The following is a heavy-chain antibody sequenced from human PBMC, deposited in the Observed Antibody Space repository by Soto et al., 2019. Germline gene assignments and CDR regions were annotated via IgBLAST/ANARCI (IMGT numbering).Heavy chain of an antibody. CDR3: ARNPAEYSSSGGMGV. CDR2: IIPIFGTA. CDR1: GGTFSSYA. D-gene: IGHD6-6*01. V-gene: IGHV1-69*13. J-gene: IGHJ6*02. Sequence: SVKVSCKASGGTFSSYAISWVRQAPGQGLEWMGGIIPIFGTANYAQKFQGRVTITADESTSTAYMELSSLRSEDTAVYYCARNPAEYSSSGGMGVWGQGTTVTVSS.